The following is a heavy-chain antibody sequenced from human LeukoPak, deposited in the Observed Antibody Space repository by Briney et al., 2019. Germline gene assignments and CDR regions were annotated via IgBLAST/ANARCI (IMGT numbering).Heavy chain of an antibody. CDR1: GGTFSSYA. CDR2: IIPIFGTA. Sequence: GASVKVSCKASGGTFSSYAISWVRQAPGQGLEWMEGIIPIFGTANYAQKFQGRVTITADESTSTAYMELSSLRSEDTAVYYCARTNYYDSSGYYFDYWAQGTLVTVSS. J-gene: IGHJ4*02. D-gene: IGHD3-22*01. V-gene: IGHV1-69*13. CDR3: ARTNYYDSSGYYFDY.